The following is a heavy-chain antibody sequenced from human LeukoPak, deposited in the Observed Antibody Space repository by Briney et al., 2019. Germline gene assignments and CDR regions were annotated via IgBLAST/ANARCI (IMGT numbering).Heavy chain of an antibody. Sequence: SETLSLTCTVSSGSVSSYFWSWIRQPAGKGLEWIGRISTSGSTNYNPSLTSRVTMSLDTSKSQFSLKLSSVTAADTAVYYCARGYSSNWYWFDPWGQGTLVTVSS. CDR3: ARGYSSNWYWFDP. CDR1: SGSVSSYF. CDR2: ISTSGST. J-gene: IGHJ5*02. D-gene: IGHD6-13*01. V-gene: IGHV4-4*07.